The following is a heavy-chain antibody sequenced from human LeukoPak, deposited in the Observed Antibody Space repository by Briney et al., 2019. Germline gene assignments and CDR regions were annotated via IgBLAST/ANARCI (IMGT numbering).Heavy chain of an antibody. CDR3: NDPFDY. J-gene: IGHJ4*02. D-gene: IGHD1-1*01. CDR1: GFTFSSYA. Sequence: GGSLRLSCAASGFTFSSYAMSWVRQAPGKGLEWVSVISASGDSTYYADSARGRFTISRDNSKNTLYLQMNSLRAEDTAVYYCNDPFDYWGQGTLVTVSS. CDR2: ISASGDST. V-gene: IGHV3-23*01.